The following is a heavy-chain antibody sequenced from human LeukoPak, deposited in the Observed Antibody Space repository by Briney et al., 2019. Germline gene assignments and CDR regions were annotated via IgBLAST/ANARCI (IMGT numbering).Heavy chain of an antibody. CDR2: IKQDGSEK. V-gene: IGHV3-7*01. Sequence: GSLRLSCAASGFTFTHYAMSWVRQAPGKGLEWVANIKQDGSEKYYVDSVKGRFTISRDNAKNSLDLQMNSLRAEDTAVYYCTRGDVVPAAPTPVYWGQGTLITVSS. CDR3: TRGDVVPAAPTPVY. D-gene: IGHD2-2*01. J-gene: IGHJ4*02. CDR1: GFTFTHYA.